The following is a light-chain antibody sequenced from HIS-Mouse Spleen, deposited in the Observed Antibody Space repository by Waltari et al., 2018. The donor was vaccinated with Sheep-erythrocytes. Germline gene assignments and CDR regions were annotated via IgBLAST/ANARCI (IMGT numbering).Light chain of an antibody. V-gene: IGLV2-11*01. CDR3: CSYAGSYNHV. J-gene: IGLJ1*01. Sequence: QSALTQPRSVSGSPAQSVTLSCTGTTRAVGGYDYVSWYQQHPGKAPKLMIYDVSKRPSGVPDRFSGSKSGNTASLTISGLQAEDEADYYCCSYAGSYNHVFATGTKVTVL. CDR1: TRAVGGYDY. CDR2: DVS.